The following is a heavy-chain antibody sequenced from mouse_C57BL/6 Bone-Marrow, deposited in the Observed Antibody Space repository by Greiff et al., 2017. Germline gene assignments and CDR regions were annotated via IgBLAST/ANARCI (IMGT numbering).Heavy chain of an antibody. J-gene: IGHJ1*03. CDR3: ARDDWYFDV. CDR2: ISSGGSYT. CDR1: GFTFSSYG. Sequence: EVMLVESGGDLVKPGGSLKLSCAASGFTFSSYGMSWVRQTPDKRLEWVATISSGGSYTYYPDSVKGRFTISRDNAKNTLYLQMSRLKSEDTAMYYCARDDWYFDVWGTGTTVTVSS. V-gene: IGHV5-6*01.